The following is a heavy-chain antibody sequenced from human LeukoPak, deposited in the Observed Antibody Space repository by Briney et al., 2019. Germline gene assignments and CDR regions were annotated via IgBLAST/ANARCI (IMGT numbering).Heavy chain of an antibody. CDR1: GDSVSSNSAA. CDR3: ARDLVVAAPPYYCYGMDV. CDR2: TYYRSKWYN. D-gene: IGHD6-25*01. J-gene: IGHJ6*02. Sequence: SQTLSLTCAISGDSVSSNSAAWNWIRQSPSRGLEWLGRTYYRSKWYNDYAVSVKSRITINPDTSKNQFSLQLNSVTPEDTAVYYCARDLVVAAPPYYCYGMDVWGQGTTVTVSS. V-gene: IGHV6-1*01.